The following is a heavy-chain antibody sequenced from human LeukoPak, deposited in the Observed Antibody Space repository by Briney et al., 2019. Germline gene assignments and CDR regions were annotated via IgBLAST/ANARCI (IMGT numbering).Heavy chain of an antibody. D-gene: IGHD6-19*01. J-gene: IGHJ3*02. CDR1: GGSISSYY. CDR3: VRGHLVGGWFKYDAFDI. CDR2: IYYSGST. V-gene: IGHV4-59*01. Sequence: PSETLSLTCTVSGGSISSYYWSWIRQPPGKGLEWIGYIYYSGSTYYNPSLKSRVTISVDTSKNQFSLKLSSVTAADTAVYYCVRGHLVGGWFKYDAFDIWGQGTMVSVSS.